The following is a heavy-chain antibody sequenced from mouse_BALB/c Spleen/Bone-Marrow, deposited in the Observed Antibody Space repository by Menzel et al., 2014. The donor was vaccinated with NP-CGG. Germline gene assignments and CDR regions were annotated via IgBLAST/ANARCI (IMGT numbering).Heavy chain of an antibody. CDR1: GFDFRTYW. CDR3: ARMGYYGWLAY. J-gene: IGHJ3*01. D-gene: IGHD1-1*01. Sequence: EVKLLESGDGLVQPGGFLKLSCAASGFDFRTYWMSWVRQAPGKGLEWIGEINPDSKTKNYAPSLKDKFIISRDNAKNTLYLQMSKVRSEDTALYYCARMGYYGWLAYWGQGTLVTVSA. V-gene: IGHV4-1*02. CDR2: INPDSKTK.